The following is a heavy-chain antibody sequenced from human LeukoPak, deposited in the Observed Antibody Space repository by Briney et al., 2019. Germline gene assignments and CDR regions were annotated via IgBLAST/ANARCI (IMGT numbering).Heavy chain of an antibody. CDR3: ARDSFSGTTYKPLFDY. CDR2: ISSSSSDI. V-gene: IGHV3-48*02. D-gene: IGHD3-10*01. Sequence: GGSLRLSCAASGFTFSTNSMNWVRQAPGKGLEWVSYISSSSSDIKYADSVKGRFTISRDNAKNSLYLQVNSLRDEGTAVYYCARDSFSGTTYKPLFDYWGQGTLVTVSS. J-gene: IGHJ4*02. CDR1: GFTFSTNS.